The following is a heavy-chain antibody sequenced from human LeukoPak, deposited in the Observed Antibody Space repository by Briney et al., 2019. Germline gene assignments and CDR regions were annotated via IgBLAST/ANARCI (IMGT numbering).Heavy chain of an antibody. V-gene: IGHV3-30-3*01. CDR1: GFTFSSYA. Sequence: GRSLRLSCAASGFTFSSYAMHWVRQAPGKGLEWVAVIPYDGSNKYYADSVKGRFTISRDNSKNTLYLQMNSLRAEDTAVYYCARERINCSSTSCYTEFDYWGQGTLVTVSS. J-gene: IGHJ4*02. CDR2: IPYDGSNK. CDR3: ARERINCSSTSCYTEFDY. D-gene: IGHD2-2*02.